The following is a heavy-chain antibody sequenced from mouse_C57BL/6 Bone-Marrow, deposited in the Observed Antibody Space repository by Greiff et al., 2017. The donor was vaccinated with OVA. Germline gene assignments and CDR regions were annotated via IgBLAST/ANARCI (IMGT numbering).Heavy chain of an antibody. V-gene: IGHV1-81*01. CDR2: IYPRSGNT. CDR3: ARDYGSRRSYYFDY. CDR1: GYTFTSYG. Sequence: QVQLQQSGAELARPGASVKLSCKASGYTFTSYGISWVKQRTGQGLEWIGEIYPRSGNTYYNEKFKGKATLTADKSSSTAYMELRSLTSEDSAVYFCARDYGSRRSYYFDYWGQGTTLTVSS. D-gene: IGHD1-1*01. J-gene: IGHJ2*01.